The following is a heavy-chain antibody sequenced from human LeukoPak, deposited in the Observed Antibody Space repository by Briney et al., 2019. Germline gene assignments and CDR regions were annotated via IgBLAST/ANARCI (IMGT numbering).Heavy chain of an antibody. D-gene: IGHD2-15*01. CDR2: IYPGDSDT. CDR1: GYSFTSYW. CDR3: ARRSPVVAIPNAFDI. Sequence: GESLKISCKGSGYSFTSYWIGWVRQMPGKGLEWMGIIYPGDSDTRYSPSFQGQVTISADKSFGTAYLQWSSLKASDTAMYYCARRSPVVAIPNAFDIWGQGTMVTVSS. J-gene: IGHJ3*02. V-gene: IGHV5-51*01.